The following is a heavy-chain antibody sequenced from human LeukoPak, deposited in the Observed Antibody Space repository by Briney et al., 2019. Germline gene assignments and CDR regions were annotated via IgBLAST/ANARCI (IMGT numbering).Heavy chain of an antibody. D-gene: IGHD2-2*01. J-gene: IGHJ4*02. CDR3: ARSLSRSYQLFNY. CDR2: IYYSGST. CDR1: GGSISSYY. V-gene: IGHV4-59*12. Sequence: SETLSLTCTVSGGSISSYYWSWIRQPPGKGLEWIGYIYYSGSTNYNPSLKSRVTISVDTSKNQFSLKLSSVTAADTAVYYCARSLSRSYQLFNYWGQGTLVTVSS.